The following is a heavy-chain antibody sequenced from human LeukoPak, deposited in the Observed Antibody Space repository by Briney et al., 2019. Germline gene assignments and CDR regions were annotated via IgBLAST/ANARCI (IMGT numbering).Heavy chain of an antibody. D-gene: IGHD3-16*01. Sequence: GGSLRLSCAASGFTFSSYGMHWVRQAPGKGLEWVAFIRYDGSNKYYADSVKGRFTISRDNSKNTLYLQMNSLRAEDTAVYYCAKGGRGPKGGFDYFDYWGQGTLVTVSS. V-gene: IGHV3-30*02. J-gene: IGHJ4*02. CDR2: IRYDGSNK. CDR3: AKGGRGPKGGFDYFDY. CDR1: GFTFSSYG.